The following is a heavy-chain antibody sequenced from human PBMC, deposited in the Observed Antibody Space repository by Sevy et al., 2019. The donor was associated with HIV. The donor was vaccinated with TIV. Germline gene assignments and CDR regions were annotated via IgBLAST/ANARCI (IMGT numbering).Heavy chain of an antibody. CDR2: INQDGSQK. Sequence: GGSLRLSCADSGFTFSDYFMGWVRQAPGRGLEWVANINQDGSQKNYVDSVKGRFTISRDNAKNSLYLQMNRLRVDDTAVYYCARELWPGDYWGQGTLVTVSS. V-gene: IGHV3-7*01. CDR3: ARELWPGDY. CDR1: GFTFSDYF. D-gene: IGHD2-21*01. J-gene: IGHJ4*02.